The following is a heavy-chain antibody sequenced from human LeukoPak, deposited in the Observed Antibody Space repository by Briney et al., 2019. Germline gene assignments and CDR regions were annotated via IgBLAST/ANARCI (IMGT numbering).Heavy chain of an antibody. CDR3: ARDFITMVRGVIQDY. V-gene: IGHV1-18*01. J-gene: IGHJ4*02. Sequence: GASVKVSCKASGYTFTSYGIRWVRQAPGQGRDGMGWISAYNGNTNYAQKLQGRVTMTTDTSTSTAYMELRSLRSDDTAVYYCARDFITMVRGVIQDYWGQGTLVTVSS. CDR2: ISAYNGNT. CDR1: GYTFTSYG. D-gene: IGHD3-10*01.